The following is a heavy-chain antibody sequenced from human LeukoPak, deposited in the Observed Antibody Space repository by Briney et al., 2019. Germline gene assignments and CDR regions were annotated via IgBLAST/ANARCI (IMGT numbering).Heavy chain of an antibody. CDR2: ISSSSSYI. J-gene: IGHJ4*02. CDR1: GFTFSSYS. Sequence: GGSLRLSCAASGFTFSSYSMNWVCQAPGKGLEWVSSISSSSSYIYYADSVKGRFTISRDNAKNSLYLQMNSLRAEDTAVYYCARDVSGSYPDYWGQGTLVTVSS. V-gene: IGHV3-21*01. CDR3: ARDVSGSYPDY. D-gene: IGHD1-26*01.